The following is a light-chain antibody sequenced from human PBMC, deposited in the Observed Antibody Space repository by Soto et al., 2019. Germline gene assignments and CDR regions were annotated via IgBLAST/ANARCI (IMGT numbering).Light chain of an antibody. CDR2: GAS. CDR1: QSVNNNY. J-gene: IGKJ1*01. V-gene: IGKV3-20*01. Sequence: EVVLTQSPGTLSLSPWERATLSCRASQSVNNNYVAWYQLKPGQAPRLLIYGASTRATGIPDRFSGSGSGTDFTLSISRLEPGDFALYYCQQYGDTGWTFGRGTKLEIK. CDR3: QQYGDTGWT.